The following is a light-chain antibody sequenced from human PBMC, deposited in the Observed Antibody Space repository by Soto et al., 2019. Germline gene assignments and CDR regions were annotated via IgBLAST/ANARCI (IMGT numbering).Light chain of an antibody. CDR2: KAS. Sequence: DVQMTQSPSTLSASIGDRVTITCRASQSISSWLAWYQQKPGKAPNLLIYKASNLENGVPSRFSGSGSGTEFTLTLSGLQPDNLANYYCQQYNSYLWTFGQGTKVEIK. CDR3: QQYNSYLWT. CDR1: QSISSW. J-gene: IGKJ1*01. V-gene: IGKV1-5*03.